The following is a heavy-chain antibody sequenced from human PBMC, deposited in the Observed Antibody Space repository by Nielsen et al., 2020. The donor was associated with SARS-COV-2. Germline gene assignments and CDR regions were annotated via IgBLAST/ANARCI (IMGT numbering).Heavy chain of an antibody. CDR1: GDSVSSSSAA. V-gene: IGHV6-1*01. J-gene: IGHJ6*03. CDR3: ARARGAYGDYYYYYYSDV. CDR2: TYYRSKWYN. D-gene: IGHD4-17*01. Sequence: SQTLSLTYAISGDSVSSSSAAWNWIRQSPSRVLEWLGRTYYRSKWYNDYAVSVKSRITINPDTSKNQFSLHLNSVTREDTAVYYCARARGAYGDYYYYYYSDVWGKGTTVTVSS.